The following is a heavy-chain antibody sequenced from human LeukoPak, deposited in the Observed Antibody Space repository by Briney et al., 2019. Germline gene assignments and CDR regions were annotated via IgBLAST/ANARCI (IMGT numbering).Heavy chain of an antibody. CDR2: IYHSGST. D-gene: IGHD2-21*01. CDR1: GRSHNPNNW. Sequence: SDTLSLICALWGRSHNPNNWWGSVRQPPGKGLEWTGEIYHSGSTSYNPSPKSRDTISVDKRKNQLALNLRYVNAANTAVYYCARKVTAVALLRAFDNWGQGTMVTVSS. V-gene: IGHV4-4*02. J-gene: IGHJ3*02. CDR3: ARKVTAVALLRAFDN.